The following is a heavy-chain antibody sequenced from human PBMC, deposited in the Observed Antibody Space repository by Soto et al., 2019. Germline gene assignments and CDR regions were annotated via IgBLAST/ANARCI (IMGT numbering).Heavy chain of an antibody. CDR1: GFSFSDYG. CDR2: LSYDGDKE. Sequence: QVQLEESGGNVVQPGRSLRLSCAASGFSFSDYGMQWVRQAPGKGLESVALLSYDGDKEYYADSVKGRFTISRDNSKNTVFLQMNSPRPEDTAVYYCGKDLMGEQWLGVMHYWGQGTLVTVSS. V-gene: IGHV3-30*18. CDR3: GKDLMGEQWLGVMHY. J-gene: IGHJ4*02. D-gene: IGHD6-19*01.